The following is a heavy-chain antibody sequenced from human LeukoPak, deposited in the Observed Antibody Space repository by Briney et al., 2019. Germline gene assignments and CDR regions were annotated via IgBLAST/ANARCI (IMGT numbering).Heavy chain of an antibody. CDR1: GFTFSSYA. D-gene: IGHD5-18*01. J-gene: IGHJ4*02. Sequence: GGSLRLSCAASGFTFSSYAMHWVRQAPGKGLEWVAVISYDGSNKYYADSVKGRFTISRDNSKNTLYLQMNSLRAEDTAVYYCARDGTAMHTNNFDYWGQGTLVTVSS. V-gene: IGHV3-30*04. CDR3: ARDGTAMHTNNFDY. CDR2: ISYDGSNK.